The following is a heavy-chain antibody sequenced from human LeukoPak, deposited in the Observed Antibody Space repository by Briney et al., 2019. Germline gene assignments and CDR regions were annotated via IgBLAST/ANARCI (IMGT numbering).Heavy chain of an antibody. J-gene: IGHJ4*02. Sequence: ASVKVSCKASGYTFTNYGISWVRQAPGQGLEWMGWISVYNGNTNYAQKLQGRVTMTTDTSTSTAYMELRSLRSDGTAVYYCARVSMIRGLVISPYFDYWGQGTLVTVSS. CDR1: GYTFTNYG. D-gene: IGHD3-10*01. V-gene: IGHV1-18*04. CDR3: ARVSMIRGLVISPYFDY. CDR2: ISVYNGNT.